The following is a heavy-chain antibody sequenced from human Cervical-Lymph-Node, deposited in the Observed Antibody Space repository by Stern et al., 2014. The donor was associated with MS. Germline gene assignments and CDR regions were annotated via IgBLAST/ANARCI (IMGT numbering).Heavy chain of an antibody. CDR3: SRDADGYSLVFGY. CDR1: GGSISSAEYY. Sequence: QVQLVQSGPGLVKPSQTLSLTCAVSGGSISSAEYYWSWLRQSPGKGLEWIGYIHTSGTTYYNPSLKSRVTIAVDTSKNEFSLKLRSVTAADTAVYYCSRDADGYSLVFGYWGRGTLVTGSS. J-gene: IGHJ4*02. CDR2: IHTSGTT. D-gene: IGHD5-24*01. V-gene: IGHV4-30-4*01.